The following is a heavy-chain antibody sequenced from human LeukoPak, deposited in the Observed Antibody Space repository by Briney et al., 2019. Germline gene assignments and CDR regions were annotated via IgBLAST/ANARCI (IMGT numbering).Heavy chain of an antibody. V-gene: IGHV4-59*08. Sequence: SETLSLTCTVSGGSISTYYWSWIRQPPGKGPEWIGYIHYSGATSYNPSLKSRVTVSVDTSKNQFSLKLSSVTAADTAVYYCARHADYGDYGYYYYYGMDVWGQGTTVTVSS. D-gene: IGHD4-17*01. CDR1: GGSISTYY. J-gene: IGHJ6*02. CDR3: ARHADYGDYGYYYYYGMDV. CDR2: IHYSGAT.